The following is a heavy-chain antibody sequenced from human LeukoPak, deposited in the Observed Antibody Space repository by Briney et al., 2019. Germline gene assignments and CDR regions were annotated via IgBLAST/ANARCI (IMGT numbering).Heavy chain of an antibody. V-gene: IGHV1-8*02. D-gene: IGHD6-6*01. Sequence: ASVKVSCKASGGTFSSYDINWVRQATGQGLGWMGWMNPNSGNTGYAQKFQGRVTMTRNTSISTAYMELSSLRSEDTAVYYCARGRPPRSIAARRGNWFDPWGQGTLVTVSS. CDR1: GGTFSSYD. J-gene: IGHJ5*02. CDR2: MNPNSGNT. CDR3: ARGRPPRSIAARRGNWFDP.